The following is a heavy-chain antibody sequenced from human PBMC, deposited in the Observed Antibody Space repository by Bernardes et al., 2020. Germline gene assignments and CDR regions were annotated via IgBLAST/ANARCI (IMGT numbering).Heavy chain of an antibody. Sequence: SGPTLVKPTQTLTLTCPFSGFSLSTSGVGVGWIRQPPGKALEWLALIYWDDDKRYSPSLKSRLTITKDTSKNQVVLTMTNMDPVDTATYYCAHWRRIHWFDPWGQGTLVTVSS. CDR1: GFSLSTSGVG. D-gene: IGHD2-21*01. J-gene: IGHJ5*02. CDR2: IYWDDDK. CDR3: AHWRRIHWFDP. V-gene: IGHV2-5*02.